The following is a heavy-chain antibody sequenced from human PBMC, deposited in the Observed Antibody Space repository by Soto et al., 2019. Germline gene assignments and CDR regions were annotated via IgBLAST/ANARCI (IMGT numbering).Heavy chain of an antibody. CDR1: GGSISSYY. V-gene: IGHV4-59*01. Sequence: PSETLSLTCTVSGGSISSYYWSWIRQPPGKGLEWIGYIYYSGSTNYNPSLKSRVTISVDTSKNQFSLKLSSVTAADTAVYYCARERIVGRDFDYWGQGTLVTVS. CDR3: ARERIVGRDFDY. D-gene: IGHD3-22*01. CDR2: IYYSGST. J-gene: IGHJ4*02.